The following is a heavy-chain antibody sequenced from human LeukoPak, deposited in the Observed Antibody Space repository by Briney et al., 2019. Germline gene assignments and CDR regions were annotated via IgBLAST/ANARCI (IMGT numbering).Heavy chain of an antibody. D-gene: IGHD6-13*01. V-gene: IGHV1-69*04. J-gene: IGHJ4*02. Sequence: SVKVSCKASGGTFSSYAISWVRQAPGQGLEWMGRIIPILGIANYAQKFQGRVTITADKSTSTAYMELSSLRSEDTAVYYCARSIIAAAGTGYFDCWGQGTLVTVSS. CDR3: ARSIIAAAGTGYFDC. CDR2: IIPILGIA. CDR1: GGTFSSYA.